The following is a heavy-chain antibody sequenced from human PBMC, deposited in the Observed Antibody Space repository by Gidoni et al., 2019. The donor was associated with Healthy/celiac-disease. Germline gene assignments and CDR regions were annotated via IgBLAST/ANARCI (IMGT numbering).Heavy chain of an antibody. Sequence: EVQLVESGGGLVQPGGSLRLSCAASGFTFSSYEMIWVRQAPGKGLEWVSYISSIGSTIYYADSVKCRFTISRDNAKNSLYLQMNSLRAEDTAVYYCARAGMIVVGDAFDIWGQGTMVTVSS. J-gene: IGHJ3*02. D-gene: IGHD3-22*01. CDR3: ARAGMIVVGDAFDI. CDR2: ISSIGSTI. CDR1: GFTFSSYE. V-gene: IGHV3-48*03.